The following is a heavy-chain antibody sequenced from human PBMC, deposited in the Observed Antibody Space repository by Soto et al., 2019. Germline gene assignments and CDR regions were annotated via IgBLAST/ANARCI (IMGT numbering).Heavy chain of an antibody. CDR3: ARGRYYDFWSGYYTRGIGAHDAFDI. CDR1: GYTFTSYD. Sequence: ASVEVSCKASGYTFTSYDINWVRQASGEGLEWMGWMNPNSGNTGYAQKFQGRVTMTGNTSISTAYMELSSLRSEDTAVYYCARGRYYDFWSGYYTRGIGAHDAFDIWGQGTMVTVSS. D-gene: IGHD3-3*01. V-gene: IGHV1-8*01. J-gene: IGHJ3*02. CDR2: MNPNSGNT.